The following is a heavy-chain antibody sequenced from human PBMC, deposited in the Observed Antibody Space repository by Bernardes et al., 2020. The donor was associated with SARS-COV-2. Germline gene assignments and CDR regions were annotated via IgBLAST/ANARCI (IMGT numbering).Heavy chain of an antibody. CDR3: ARDLGRSTWKSGR. CDR2: INPNSGGT. J-gene: IGHJ4*02. CDR1: GYTFTGYY. V-gene: IGHV1-2*02. Sequence: ASVKVSCKASGYTFTGYYMHWVRQAPGQGLEWMGWINPNSGGTNYAQKFQGRVTMTRDTSISTAYIELSRLTSDDTAVYFCARDLGRSTWKSGRWGQGTLVTVSS. D-gene: IGHD1-1*01.